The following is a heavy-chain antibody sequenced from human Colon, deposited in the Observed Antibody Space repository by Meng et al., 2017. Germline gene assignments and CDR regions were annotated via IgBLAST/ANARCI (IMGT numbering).Heavy chain of an antibody. Sequence: VLLVGSGGGVVQPGRSLRLSCAASGFSFSNFAFHWVRQAPGKGLEWVAAISSDGNNKQYADSVKGRFTISRDQSKNTLYLQGSSLRPEDTAVYYCATLLMGATDSWGQGTLVTVSS. D-gene: IGHD1-26*01. CDR1: GFSFSNFA. J-gene: IGHJ4*02. CDR3: ATLLMGATDS. V-gene: IGHV3-30*15. CDR2: ISSDGNNK.